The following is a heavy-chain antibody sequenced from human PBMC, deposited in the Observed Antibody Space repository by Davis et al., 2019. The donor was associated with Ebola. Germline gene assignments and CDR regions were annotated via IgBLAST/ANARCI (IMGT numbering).Heavy chain of an antibody. CDR3: ARAPQLVPWGWFEP. D-gene: IGHD3-16*01. J-gene: IGHJ5*02. CDR2: IIPIFFTT. CDR1: RGTFSNYG. Sequence: SVTVSCKASRGTFSNYGISWVRQAPAQGLEWMGGIIPIFFTTNYAQKFQGRVPNTADESTSTAYMELSSLRSEDTAVYYCARAPQLVPWGWFEPWGQGTMVTVSS. V-gene: IGHV1-69*13.